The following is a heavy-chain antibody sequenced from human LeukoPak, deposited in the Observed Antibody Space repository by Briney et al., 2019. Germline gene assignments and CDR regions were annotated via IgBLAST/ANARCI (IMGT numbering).Heavy chain of an antibody. D-gene: IGHD2-8*02. CDR1: GYTFTSYW. CDR3: ARRLVATGLDY. Sequence: GESLKISCKGSGYTFTSYWIGWVRQMPGKGLGWMGIIFPGDSDTRYSPSFQGQVTISADKSISTAYLQWSSLKASDTAVYYCARRLVATGLDYWGQGTLVTVSS. J-gene: IGHJ4*02. CDR2: IFPGDSDT. V-gene: IGHV5-51*01.